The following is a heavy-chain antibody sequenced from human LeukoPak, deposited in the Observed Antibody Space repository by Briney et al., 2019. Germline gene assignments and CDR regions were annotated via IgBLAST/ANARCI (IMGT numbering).Heavy chain of an antibody. CDR2: INAGNGNT. J-gene: IGHJ5*02. CDR3: AREKPPFIVAAPIVPYSPYWFDP. Sequence: ASVKVSCKASGYTFTSHAMHWVRQAPGQRLEWMGWINAGNGNTKYSQKFQGRVTITRDTSASTAYMELSSLRSEDTAVYYCAREKPPFIVAAPIVPYSPYWFDPWGQGTLVTVSS. D-gene: IGHD6-13*01. V-gene: IGHV1-3*01. CDR1: GYTFTSHA.